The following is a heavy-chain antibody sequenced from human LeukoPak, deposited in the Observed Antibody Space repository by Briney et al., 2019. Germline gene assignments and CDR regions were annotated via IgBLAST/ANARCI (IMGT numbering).Heavy chain of an antibody. Sequence: PGGSLRLSCAASGLTFSNYEMNWVRQAPGEGLEWLSYISSSSNMIFYAESVKGRFTISRDNAKNSLYLQMNSPGAEDTAIYYCATASGGWYRYYFDSWGQGILVTVSS. J-gene: IGHJ4*02. D-gene: IGHD6-13*01. CDR1: GLTFSNYE. V-gene: IGHV3-48*03. CDR3: ATASGGWYRYYFDS. CDR2: ISSSSNMI.